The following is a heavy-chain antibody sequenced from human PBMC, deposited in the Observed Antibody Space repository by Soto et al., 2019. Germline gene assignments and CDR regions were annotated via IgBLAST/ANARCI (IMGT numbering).Heavy chain of an antibody. J-gene: IGHJ4*02. D-gene: IGHD1-26*01. CDR1: GGTFSSYT. CDR3: GGVTAWEMRGGGGGY. Sequence: QVQLVQSGAEVKKPGSSVKVSCKASGGTFSSYTISWVRQAPGQGLEWMGRIIPILGIANYAQKFQGRVTSXXDXPXXQAYMEGSSLRSGDTAGYYCGGVTAWEMRGGGGGYWGQGTLVTVSS. V-gene: IGHV1-69*02. CDR2: IIPILGIA.